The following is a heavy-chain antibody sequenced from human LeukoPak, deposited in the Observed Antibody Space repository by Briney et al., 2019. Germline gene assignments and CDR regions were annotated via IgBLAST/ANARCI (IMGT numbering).Heavy chain of an antibody. D-gene: IGHD1-26*01. V-gene: IGHV4-59*11. CDR1: GDSISNHY. CDR3: ARDRGEGIVGTFDY. J-gene: IGHJ4*02. Sequence: PSETLSLTCTVSGDSISNHYWSWIRQPPGKGLVWIGYIFYSGNTHYSPSLKSRVTMSVDTSKNQFSLRLSSVTPADTAVYYCARDRGEGIVGTFDYWGQGTLVTVSS. CDR2: IFYSGNT.